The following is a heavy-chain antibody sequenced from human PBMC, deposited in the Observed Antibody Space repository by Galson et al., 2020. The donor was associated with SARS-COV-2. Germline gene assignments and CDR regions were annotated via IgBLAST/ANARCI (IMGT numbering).Heavy chain of an antibody. CDR1: GGSFSGYY. CDR3: ARGYSSSWFHYNWFDP. D-gene: IGHD6-13*01. J-gene: IGHJ5*02. CDR2: INHSGSS. Sequence: SETLSLTCAVYGGSFSGYYWTWIRQPPGKGLEWIGEINHSGSSNYNPSLKSRVTMSVDKSKNQFSLKLSSVTAADTAVYYCARGYSSSWFHYNWFDPWGQGTLVTVSS. V-gene: IGHV4-34*01.